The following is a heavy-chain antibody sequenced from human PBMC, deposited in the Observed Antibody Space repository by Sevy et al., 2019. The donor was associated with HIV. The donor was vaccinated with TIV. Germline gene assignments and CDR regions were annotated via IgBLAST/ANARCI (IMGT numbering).Heavy chain of an antibody. Sequence: SETLSLTCTVSGGSISPYYWNWIRQPPGKGLEWIGYIYYSGSTNYNQSPKSRVTISADTSQNQFSLKLNSVTAADTAVYFCARGGGLTDYGMDVWGQGTTVTVSS. J-gene: IGHJ6*02. CDR1: GGSISPYY. CDR2: IYYSGST. V-gene: IGHV4-59*01. CDR3: ARGGGLTDYGMDV. D-gene: IGHD3-16*01.